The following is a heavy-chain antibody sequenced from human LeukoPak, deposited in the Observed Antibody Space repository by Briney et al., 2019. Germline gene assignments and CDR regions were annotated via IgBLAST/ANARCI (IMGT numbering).Heavy chain of an antibody. Sequence: HTGGSLRLSCATSGFTFSSHGMSWVRQAPGKGLEWVSTISGSGDNTYYADSVKGRFTISRDNSKNTLYLQMNSLRAEDTAVYYCARGPSGYHNTGGQGTLVTVSS. CDR2: ISGSGDNT. CDR1: GFTFSSHG. V-gene: IGHV3-23*01. D-gene: IGHD5-12*01. CDR3: ARGPSGYHNT. J-gene: IGHJ4*02.